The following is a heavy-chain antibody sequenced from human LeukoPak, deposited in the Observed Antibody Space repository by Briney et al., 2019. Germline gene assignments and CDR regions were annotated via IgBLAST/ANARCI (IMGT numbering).Heavy chain of an antibody. CDR2: IRAYNGNT. D-gene: IGHD5-18*01. CDR3: ARGDTAMVTSAY. J-gene: IGHJ4*02. V-gene: IGHV1-18*01. CDR1: GYTFTIYG. Sequence: EASVNVSFKASGYTFTIYGISWVRQAPGQGIEWMGWIRAYNGNTNYTQKLQGRGTITTDTSRRTAYMELRSLRSDDTAVYYCARGDTAMVTSAYWGQGTLVTVSS.